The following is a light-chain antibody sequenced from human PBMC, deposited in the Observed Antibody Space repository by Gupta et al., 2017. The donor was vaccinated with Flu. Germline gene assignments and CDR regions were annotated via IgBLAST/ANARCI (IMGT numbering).Light chain of an antibody. CDR2: DDS. CDR1: KFGSKT. J-gene: IGLJ2*01. Sequence: GKTTTSTVGDNKFGSKTVHWYQQKPGEAPLLVVYDDSDRPSGTPERLSGSNYGNTATLTSNRVEAGDEADYFCQVLDDTTEHPIFGGGTKLTVL. V-gene: IGLV3-21*03. CDR3: QVLDDTTEHPI.